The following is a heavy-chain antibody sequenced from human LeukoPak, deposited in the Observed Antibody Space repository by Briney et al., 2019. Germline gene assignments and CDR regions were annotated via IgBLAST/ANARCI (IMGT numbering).Heavy chain of an antibody. CDR1: GYTFTGYA. CDR3: ARDAGSYRGDYYYYMDV. Sequence: ASVKVSCKASGYTFTGYAMHWVRQAPGQWLEWMGRINAGNGNTKYSQEFQGRVTITRDTSASTAYMELSSLRSEDMAVYYCARDAGSYRGDYYYYMDVWGKGTTVTVSS. J-gene: IGHJ6*03. V-gene: IGHV1-3*03. CDR2: INAGNGNT. D-gene: IGHD3-16*02.